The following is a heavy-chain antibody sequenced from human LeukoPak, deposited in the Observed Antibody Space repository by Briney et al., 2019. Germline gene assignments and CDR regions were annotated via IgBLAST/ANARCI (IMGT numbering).Heavy chain of an antibody. Sequence: GGSLRLSCAASGFTFSSYEMNWVRQAPGKGLEWVSYIGSSGSTIYYADSVKGRFTISRDNAKNSLYLQMNSLRAEDTAVYYCARGLAVAGTGVGYWGQGTLVTVSS. D-gene: IGHD6-19*01. CDR3: ARGLAVAGTGVGY. CDR1: GFTFSSYE. CDR2: IGSSGSTI. J-gene: IGHJ4*02. V-gene: IGHV3-48*03.